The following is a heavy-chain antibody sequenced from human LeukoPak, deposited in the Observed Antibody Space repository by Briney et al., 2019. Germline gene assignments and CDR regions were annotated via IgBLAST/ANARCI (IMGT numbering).Heavy chain of an antibody. Sequence: GGSLRLSCAASGFTFSSYAMHWVRQAPGKGLEWVAVISYDGSNKYYADSVKGRFTVSRDNAKNSLYLQMNSLRAEDTAVYYCARDPGYCSTTSCYKFFDYWGQGTLVTVSS. CDR1: GFTFSSYA. CDR3: ARDPGYCSTTSCYKFFDY. V-gene: IGHV3-30-3*01. CDR2: ISYDGSNK. J-gene: IGHJ4*02. D-gene: IGHD2-2*02.